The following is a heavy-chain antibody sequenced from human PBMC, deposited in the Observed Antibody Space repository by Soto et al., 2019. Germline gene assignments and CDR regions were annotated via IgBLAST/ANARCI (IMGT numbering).Heavy chain of an antibody. CDR2: INGDGIST. J-gene: IGHJ4*02. Sequence: EVQLGESGGDLVQPGGSLRLSCAASGFTFSSYWMHWVRQDPEKGLVWVSRINGDGISTSYADSVKGRFTISRDNAKETLYLHMNSLGAEDTAVYYCARISQETYCRGGNCYSDYWGQGTLVTVSS. CDR3: ARISQETYCRGGNCYSDY. V-gene: IGHV3-74*01. D-gene: IGHD2-15*01. CDR1: GFTFSSYW.